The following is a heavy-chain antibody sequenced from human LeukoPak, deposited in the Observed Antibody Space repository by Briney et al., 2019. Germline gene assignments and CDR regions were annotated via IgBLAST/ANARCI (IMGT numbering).Heavy chain of an antibody. CDR2: MYYSGST. J-gene: IGHJ3*02. CDR1: GGSISSDSYY. Sequence: SETLSLTCIVSGGSISSDSYYWAWIRQPPGKGLQWIGSMYYSGSTYYNPSFKSRVTISGDTSKNLFFLKLNSVTAADTAVYYCATGRNLEAFEIWGQGTMVTVSS. CDR3: ATGRNLEAFEI. D-gene: IGHD4-23*01. V-gene: IGHV4-39*01.